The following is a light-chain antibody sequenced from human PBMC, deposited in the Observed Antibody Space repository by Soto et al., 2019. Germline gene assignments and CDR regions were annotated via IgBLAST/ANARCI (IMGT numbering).Light chain of an antibody. J-gene: IGLJ1*01. V-gene: IGLV2-8*01. Sequence: QSSLAHPPSASGSPGQSVAISCTGTSSDVGGYNYVSWYQQHPGKAPKLMIYEVNKRPSGVPDRFSGSKSGNTASLTVSGLQAEDEADYYCSSYAGSSNVLGTGTKVTVL. CDR2: EVN. CDR3: SSYAGSSNV. CDR1: SSDVGGYNY.